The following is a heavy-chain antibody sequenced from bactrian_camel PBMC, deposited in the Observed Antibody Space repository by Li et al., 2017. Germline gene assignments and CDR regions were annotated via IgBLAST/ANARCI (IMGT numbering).Heavy chain of an antibody. CDR3: AARPVITRACVAGGRYEFGY. Sequence: HVQLVESGGGPVQAGGSLRLSCAVSGFPWSSYCMGWFRQAPGKEREGVARIATGSGNTYYADSVKGRFTISKDNAKNTLYLQMDNLQPEDTAVYYCAARPVITRACVAGGRYEFGYWGQGTQVTVS. J-gene: IGHJ4*01. CDR2: IATGSGNT. V-gene: IGHV3S1*01. D-gene: IGHD1*01. CDR1: GFPWSSYC.